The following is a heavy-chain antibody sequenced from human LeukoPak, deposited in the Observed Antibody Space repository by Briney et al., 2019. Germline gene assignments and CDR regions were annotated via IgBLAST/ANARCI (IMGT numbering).Heavy chain of an antibody. CDR1: AYSFTNYW. D-gene: IGHD3-22*01. J-gene: IGHJ5*02. Sequence: GESLEISCKGSAYSFTNYWISWVRQMPGKGLEWMGRIDPGDSQTNYSPSFQGHVTISADKSISTAYLQWSGLKASDTAMYYCARHSSVLNSFDPWGQGTLVTVSS. V-gene: IGHV5-10-1*01. CDR2: IDPGDSQT. CDR3: ARHSSVLNSFDP.